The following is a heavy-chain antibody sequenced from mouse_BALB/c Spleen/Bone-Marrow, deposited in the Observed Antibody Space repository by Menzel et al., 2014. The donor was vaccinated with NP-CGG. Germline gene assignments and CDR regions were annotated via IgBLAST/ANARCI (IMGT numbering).Heavy chain of an antibody. Sequence: EVKLMESGGGLVQPGGSRKLSCAASGFTFSSFGMHWVRQAPEKGLEWVAYISSGSSTIYYADTVKGRFTISRDNPKTTLFLQMTSLRSEDTAMYYCARDRYDEYFDVWGAGTTVTVSS. CDR2: ISSGSSTI. CDR1: GFTFSSFG. CDR3: ARDRYDEYFDV. V-gene: IGHV5-17*02. D-gene: IGHD2-14*01. J-gene: IGHJ1*01.